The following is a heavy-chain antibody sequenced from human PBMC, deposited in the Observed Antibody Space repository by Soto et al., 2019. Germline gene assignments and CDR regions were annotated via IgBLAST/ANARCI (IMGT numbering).Heavy chain of an antibody. J-gene: IGHJ4*02. Sequence: SETLSLTCAVYGGSFSGYYWSWIRQPPGKGLEWIGEINHSGSTNYNPSLKSRVTISVDTSKNQFSLKLSSVTAADTAVYYCARGQDIVVVVAATVFDYWGQGTLVTVSS. CDR2: INHSGST. CDR1: GGSFSGYY. V-gene: IGHV4-34*01. D-gene: IGHD2-15*01. CDR3: ARGQDIVVVVAATVFDY.